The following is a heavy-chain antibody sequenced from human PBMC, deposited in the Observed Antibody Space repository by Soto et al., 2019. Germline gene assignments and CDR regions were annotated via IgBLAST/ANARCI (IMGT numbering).Heavy chain of an antibody. J-gene: IGHJ6*02. CDR3: ARDGAQAMSSYYYYGMAV. CDR2: IWYDGSNK. V-gene: IGHV3-33*01. Sequence: QVPLVESGGGVVQPGRSLRLSCAASGFTFSSYGMHWVRQAPGKGLEWVAVIWYDGSNKYYADSVKGRFTMSRDNSKNTLYLQKNSLRAEDTAVYYCARDGAQAMSSYYYYGMAVWGQGTTVTVSS. D-gene: IGHD3-16*01. CDR1: GFTFSSYG.